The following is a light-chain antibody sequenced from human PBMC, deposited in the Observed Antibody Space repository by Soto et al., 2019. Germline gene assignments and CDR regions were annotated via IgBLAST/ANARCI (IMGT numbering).Light chain of an antibody. Sequence: QSVLTQPPSVSGAPGQRVTISCTGSSSNIGAGYDVHWYQQLPGTAPKLLIYGNSNRPSGVPDRFSGSKSGTSASLAITGLQAEDEADYYCPSYDSSLSLGVFGGGTKLTVL. CDR3: PSYDSSLSLGV. CDR1: SSNIGAGYD. J-gene: IGLJ2*01. V-gene: IGLV1-40*01. CDR2: GNS.